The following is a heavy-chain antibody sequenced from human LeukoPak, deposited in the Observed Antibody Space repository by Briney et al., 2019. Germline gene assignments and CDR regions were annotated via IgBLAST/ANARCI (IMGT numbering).Heavy chain of an antibody. J-gene: IGHJ5*02. D-gene: IGHD6-13*01. CDR2: ISSSSSTI. V-gene: IGHV3-48*04. Sequence: PGGSLRLSCAASGFTFSSYAMSWVRQAPGKGLEWVSYISSSSSTIYYADSVKGRFTISRDNAKNSLYLQMNSLRAEDTAVYYCARGPYSSSWYDWFDPWGQGTLVTVSS. CDR1: GFTFSSYA. CDR3: ARGPYSSSWYDWFDP.